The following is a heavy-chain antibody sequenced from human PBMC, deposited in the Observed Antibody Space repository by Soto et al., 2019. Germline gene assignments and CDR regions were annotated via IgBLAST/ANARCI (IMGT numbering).Heavy chain of an antibody. D-gene: IGHD3-3*01. CDR2: IHHGGST. CDR1: GGSIKSGSYY. Sequence: QLQLQESGPGLVKPSETLSLTCTVSGGSIKSGSYYWGWVRQPPGKGLQWIGSIHHGGSTYYNPSLKSRVTMSIDSSKNQFSLQLTSVTAADRAVYYCARHLTGHTTIFAVIDSGYMDFWGKGTTVAVSS. V-gene: IGHV4-39*01. CDR3: ARHLTGHTTIFAVIDSGYMDF. J-gene: IGHJ6*03.